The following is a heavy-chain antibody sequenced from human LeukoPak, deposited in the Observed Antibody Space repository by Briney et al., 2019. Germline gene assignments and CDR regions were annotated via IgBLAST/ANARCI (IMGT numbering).Heavy chain of an antibody. J-gene: IGHJ6*03. CDR2: IIGSSRDI. V-gene: IGHV3-21*01. CDR3: ARERYSSSWYSYYYYYYMDV. CDR1: AFTFSSYS. Sequence: PGGSLRLSCAGSAFTFSSYSMNWFRQAPGKGPEGVSSIIGSSRDIYYADSVKGRFTISRDNAKNSLYLQMNSLRAEDTAVYYCARERYSSSWYSYYYYYYMDVWGKGTTVTVSS. D-gene: IGHD6-13*01.